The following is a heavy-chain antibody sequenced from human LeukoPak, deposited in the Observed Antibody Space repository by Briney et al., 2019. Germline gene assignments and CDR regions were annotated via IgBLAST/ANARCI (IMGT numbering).Heavy chain of an antibody. CDR3: AKERIPSYDFWRGHYSGFDV. CDR2: ISGSGGST. CDR1: GFTFSSYA. J-gene: IGHJ4*02. D-gene: IGHD3-3*01. Sequence: GGSLRLSCAASGFTFSSYAMSWVRQAPGKGLEWVSAISGSGGSTYYADSVKGRFTISRDNSKNTLYLQMNSLRAEDTAVYYCAKERIPSYDFWRGHYSGFDVWGQGTLVSVSS. V-gene: IGHV3-23*01.